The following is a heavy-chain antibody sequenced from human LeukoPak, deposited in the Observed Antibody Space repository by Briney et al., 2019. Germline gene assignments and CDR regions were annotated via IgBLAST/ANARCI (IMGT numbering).Heavy chain of an antibody. Sequence: PSQTLSLTCAVSGGSISSGGSSWSWIRQPPGKGLEWIGYIYHSGSTYYNPSLKSRVTISVDRSKNQFSLKLSSVTAADTAVYYCARVSVGATHFDYWGQGTLVTVPS. CDR2: IYHSGST. CDR1: GGSISSGGSS. J-gene: IGHJ4*02. CDR3: ARVSVGATHFDY. V-gene: IGHV4-30-2*01. D-gene: IGHD1-26*01.